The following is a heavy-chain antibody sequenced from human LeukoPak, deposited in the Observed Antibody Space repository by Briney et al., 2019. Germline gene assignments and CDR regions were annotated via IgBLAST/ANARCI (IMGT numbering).Heavy chain of an antibody. D-gene: IGHD3-16*01. Sequence: ASVKVSCKAAAYTFISYYMHWVRQAPGQGLEWMGWINPKSGGTNYAQKFQGRVTMTRDTSISTAYMDLRWPTSNDTAVYYCARGGAWGDREVDYWGQGSLVTVSS. CDR1: AYTFISYY. J-gene: IGHJ4*02. CDR3: ARGGAWGDREVDY. V-gene: IGHV1-2*02. CDR2: INPKSGGT.